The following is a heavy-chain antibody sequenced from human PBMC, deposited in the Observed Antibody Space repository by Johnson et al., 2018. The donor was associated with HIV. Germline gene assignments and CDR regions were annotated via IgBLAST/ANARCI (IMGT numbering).Heavy chain of an antibody. V-gene: IGHV3-30-3*01. D-gene: IGHD5-12*01. CDR3: ARGKAWIQWWYDALDV. Sequence: QMLLVESGGGVVQPGRALRLSCAASGFPFSTYAIHWVRQSPGKGLEWVAVISYDGSIKNYADSVKGKFTISRDNSKNAVYLQMNRLRGDDTAVYYCARGKAWIQWWYDALDVWGQGTLVTVSS. CDR1: GFPFSTYA. J-gene: IGHJ3*01. CDR2: ISYDGSIK.